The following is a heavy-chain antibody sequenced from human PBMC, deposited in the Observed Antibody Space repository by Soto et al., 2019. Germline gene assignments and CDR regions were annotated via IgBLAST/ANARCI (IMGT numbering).Heavy chain of an antibody. CDR3: ARGYDSSGYYYFPNQMPDIYYFDY. J-gene: IGHJ4*02. V-gene: IGHV4-59*01. CDR1: GGSISSYY. D-gene: IGHD3-22*01. Sequence: PSETLSLTCTVSGGSISSYYWSWIRQPPGKGLEWIGYIYYSGSTNYNPSLKSRVTISVDTSKNQFSLKLSSVTAADTAVYYCARGYDSSGYYYFPNQMPDIYYFDYWGQGTLVTVSS. CDR2: IYYSGST.